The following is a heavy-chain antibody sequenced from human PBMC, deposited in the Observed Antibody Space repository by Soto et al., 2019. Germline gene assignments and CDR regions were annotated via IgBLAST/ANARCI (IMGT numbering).Heavy chain of an antibody. CDR3: ASCSVYSSRGYYYGMDV. V-gene: IGHV1-69*06. Sequence: SVKVSCKTSGGTFSSYAISWVRQAPGQGLEWMGGIIPIFGTANYAQKFQGRVTITADKSTSTAYMELSSLRSEDTAVYYCASCSVYSSRGYYYGMDVWGQGTTVTVSS. J-gene: IGHJ6*02. CDR2: IIPIFGTA. CDR1: GGTFSSYA. D-gene: IGHD6-13*01.